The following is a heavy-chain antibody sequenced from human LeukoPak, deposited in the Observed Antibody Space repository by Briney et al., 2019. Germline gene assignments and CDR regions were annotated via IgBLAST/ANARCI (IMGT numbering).Heavy chain of an antibody. CDR1: GFTFSSYA. CDR2: ISSSNSYI. V-gene: IGHV3-21*01. D-gene: IGHD3-22*01. J-gene: IGHJ6*02. CDR3: ARAQRYYYDSSGYFPWDYYGMDV. Sequence: GGSLRLSCAASGFTFSSYAMHWVRQAPGKGLEWVSSISSSNSYIYNADSVKGRFTISRDNAKNSLYLQMNSLRDEDTAVYYCARAQRYYYDSSGYFPWDYYGMDVWGQGTTVTVSS.